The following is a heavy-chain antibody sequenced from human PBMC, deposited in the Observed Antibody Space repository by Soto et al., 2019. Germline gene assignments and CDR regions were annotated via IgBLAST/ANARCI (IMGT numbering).Heavy chain of an antibody. CDR3: TSGGNSHLFDY. V-gene: IGHV3-74*01. CDR1: GFTFTTYW. D-gene: IGHD2-15*01. Sequence: GSSLGLSCAASGFTFTTYWMHWVRQAPGKGLVWVSRINSDGSTTNYADSVKGRFTISRDNAKNTLYLQMNSLRAEDTAVSYCTSGGNSHLFDYWGQGALVTVSS. CDR2: INSDGSTT. J-gene: IGHJ4*01.